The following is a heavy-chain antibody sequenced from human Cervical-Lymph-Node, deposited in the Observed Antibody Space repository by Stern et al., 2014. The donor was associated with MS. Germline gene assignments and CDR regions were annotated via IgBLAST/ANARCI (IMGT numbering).Heavy chain of an antibody. Sequence: ESGPALVRPTQTLTLTCSFSGVSLVSRGMGVNWLRQPPGKALEWLALIDWDDDKYYSTSLKTRLTISRDTSKTQVVLTLTNTDPTDTATYFCAAGHGYDLNFWGQGTLVTVSS. CDR1: GVSLVSRGMG. V-gene: IGHV2-70*01. J-gene: IGHJ4*02. CDR3: AAGHGYDLNF. CDR2: IDWDDDK. D-gene: IGHD5-12*01.